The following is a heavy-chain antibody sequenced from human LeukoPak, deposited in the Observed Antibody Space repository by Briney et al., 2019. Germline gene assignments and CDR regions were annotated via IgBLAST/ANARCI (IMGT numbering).Heavy chain of an antibody. CDR3: ARDHSSSQRHGFGY. Sequence: SVKVSCEASGGTFSSYAISWVRQAPGQGLEWMGGIIPIFGTANYAQKFQGRVTITTDESTSTAYMELSSLRSEDTAVYYCARDHSSSQRHGFGYWGQGTLVTVSS. V-gene: IGHV1-69*05. CDR1: GGTFSSYA. D-gene: IGHD6-6*01. CDR2: IIPIFGTA. J-gene: IGHJ4*02.